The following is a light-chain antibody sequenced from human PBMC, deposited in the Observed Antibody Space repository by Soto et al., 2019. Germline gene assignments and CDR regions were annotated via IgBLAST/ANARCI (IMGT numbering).Light chain of an antibody. CDR3: QQYKISWT. J-gene: IGKJ1*01. CDR1: QSIDTW. CDR2: MVS. Sequence: DIQMTQSPSPLSASVGDRVTMTCRASQSIDTWLAWYQQKPGKVPKVLISMVSNLESGVPSRFSGSGYGTEFTLTISILQPDDFATYYCQQYKISWTFGQATKVHIK. V-gene: IGKV1-5*03.